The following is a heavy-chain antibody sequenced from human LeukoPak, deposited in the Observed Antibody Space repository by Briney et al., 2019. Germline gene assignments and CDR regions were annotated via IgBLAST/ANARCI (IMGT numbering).Heavy chain of an antibody. CDR1: GYTFTGYY. V-gene: IGHV1-2*02. CDR2: INPNSGGT. Sequence: ASVKVSCKASGYTFTGYYMHWVRQAPGQGLEWIGWINPNSGGTNYAQKFQGRVTMTRDTSISTAYMELSRLRSDDTAVYYCARSGLVGATREFDYWGQGTLVTVSS. J-gene: IGHJ4*02. CDR3: ARSGLVGATREFDY. D-gene: IGHD1-26*01.